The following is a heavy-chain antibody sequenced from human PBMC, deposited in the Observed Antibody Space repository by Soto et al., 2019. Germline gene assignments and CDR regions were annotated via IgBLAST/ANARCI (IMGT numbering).Heavy chain of an antibody. J-gene: IGHJ4*02. CDR1: GFTVSSNY. V-gene: IGHV3-53*02. Sequence: EVQLVETGGGLIQPGGSLRLSCAASGFTVSSNYMSWVRQAPGKGLEWVSVIYSGGSTYYADSVKGRFTIPRDNSKNTLYLQMNSLRAEDTAVYYCARDASDSSGYAGYWGQGTLGTVSS. CDR3: ARDASDSSGYAGY. D-gene: IGHD3-22*01. CDR2: IYSGGST.